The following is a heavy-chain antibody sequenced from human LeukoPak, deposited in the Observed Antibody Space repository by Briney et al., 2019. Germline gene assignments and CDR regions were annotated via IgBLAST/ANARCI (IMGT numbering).Heavy chain of an antibody. D-gene: IGHD2-2*01. J-gene: IGHJ4*02. CDR2: IYYSGST. CDR3: ARQLGYCSSTSCYADKVDY. V-gene: IGHV4-39*01. Sequence: SETLSLTCTVSGGSISSSSYYWGWIRQPPGKGLERIGSIYYSGSTYYNPSLKSRVTISVDTSKNQSSLKLSSVTAADTAVHYCARQLGYCSSTSCYADKVDYWGQGTLVTVSS. CDR1: GGSISSSSYY.